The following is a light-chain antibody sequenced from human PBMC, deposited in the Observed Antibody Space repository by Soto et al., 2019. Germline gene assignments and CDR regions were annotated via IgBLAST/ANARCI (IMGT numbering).Light chain of an antibody. V-gene: IGKV3-15*01. CDR2: GAS. CDR1: QSVSSS. Sequence: EIVMTQSPATLSVSPGERATLSCRASQSVSSSLAWYQQKPGQAPRLLIYGASTRATGIPARFSGSGSGTDFTLTISSLQSEDFAVYYYQQYYNWPKTFGQGTKVEIK. CDR3: QQYYNWPKT. J-gene: IGKJ1*01.